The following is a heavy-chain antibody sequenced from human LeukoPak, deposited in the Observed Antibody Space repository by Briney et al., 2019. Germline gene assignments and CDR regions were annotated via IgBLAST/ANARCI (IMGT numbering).Heavy chain of an antibody. V-gene: IGHV3-23*01. J-gene: IGHJ4*02. CDR3: AKGIAAAGTRPPRYFDY. D-gene: IGHD6-13*01. CDR2: ISGSGGST. Sequence: PGGSLRLSCAASGFTFSSYAMSLVRQAPGKGLEWVSAISGSGGSTYYADSVKGRFTISRDNSKNTLYLQMNSLRAEDTAVYYGAKGIAAAGTRPPRYFDYWGQGTLVTVSS. CDR1: GFTFSSYA.